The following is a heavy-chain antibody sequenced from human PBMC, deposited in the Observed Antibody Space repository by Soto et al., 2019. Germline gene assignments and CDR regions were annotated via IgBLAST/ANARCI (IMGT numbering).Heavy chain of an antibody. CDR3: ARKREYCSSTSCYGLYYYGMDV. Sequence: PSETLSLTCTVSGGSISSSSYYWGWIRQPPGKGLEWIGSINHSGSTNYNPSLKSRVTISVDTSKNQFSLKLSSVTAADTAVYYCARKREYCSSTSCYGLYYYGMDVWGQGTTDTVSS. CDR2: INHSGST. CDR1: GGSISSSSYY. V-gene: IGHV4-39*07. J-gene: IGHJ6*02. D-gene: IGHD2-2*01.